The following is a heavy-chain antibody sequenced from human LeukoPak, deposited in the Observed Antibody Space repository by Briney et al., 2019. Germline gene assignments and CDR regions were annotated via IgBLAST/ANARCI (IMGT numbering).Heavy chain of an antibody. D-gene: IGHD1-26*01. V-gene: IGHV3-15*01. Sequence: GGSLRLYFVESCFTVFNAWMTLGVLASGKGLELVALIKGKTDGGTTDYAAPVKGRFFISRDDSKNTLHLQMDSLQTEDTAVYYCTTHYPDSGSYNYWGQGTLVTVSS. J-gene: IGHJ4*02. CDR3: TTHYPDSGSYNY. CDR1: CFTVFNAW. CDR2: IKGKTDGGTT.